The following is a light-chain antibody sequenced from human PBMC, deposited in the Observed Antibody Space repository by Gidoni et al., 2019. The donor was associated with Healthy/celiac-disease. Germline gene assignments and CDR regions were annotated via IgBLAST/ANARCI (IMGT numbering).Light chain of an antibody. Sequence: QSALTQPASVSGSPGQSITISCTGTSRDVGSYNLVSWYQQPPGKAPKLMIYEGSKRPSGVSNRFSGSKSGNTASLTISGLQAEDEADYYCCSYAGSSTFGVVFGGGTKLTVL. CDR1: SRDVGSYNL. V-gene: IGLV2-23*03. CDR2: EGS. J-gene: IGLJ2*01. CDR3: CSYAGSSTFGVV.